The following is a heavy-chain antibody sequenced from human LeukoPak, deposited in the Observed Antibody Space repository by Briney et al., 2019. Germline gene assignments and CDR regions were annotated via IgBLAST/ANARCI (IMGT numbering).Heavy chain of an antibody. Sequence: ASVKVSCKASGYTXTTYYMHWVRQAPGQGLEWMGLINPSGDITSYAQKFQGRVTMTRDTSTSTVYMELSSLRSDDTAVYYCAKDGGTFTLDYWGQGTLVTVSS. J-gene: IGHJ4*02. CDR3: AKDGGTFTLDY. CDR1: GYTXTTYY. D-gene: IGHD2-15*01. V-gene: IGHV1-46*01. CDR2: INPSGDIT.